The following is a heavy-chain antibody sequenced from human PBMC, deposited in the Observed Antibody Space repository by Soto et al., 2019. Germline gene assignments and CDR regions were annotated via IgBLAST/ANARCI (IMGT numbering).Heavy chain of an antibody. CDR3: ARRNLAVAVSPWFDP. J-gene: IGHJ5*02. CDR1: GLSITDSEMG. D-gene: IGHD6-19*01. V-gene: IGHV2-26*01. CDR2: IDSSGEK. Sequence: QVTLKESGPVLVKPTETLTLRCTVSGLSITDSEMGVSWIRQPPGQPLEWLAHIDSSGEKSYRTFLKSRLAISNDTAKRQIVLTMTNMDTADTATYYCARRNLAVAVSPWFDPWDQGIPVKVSS.